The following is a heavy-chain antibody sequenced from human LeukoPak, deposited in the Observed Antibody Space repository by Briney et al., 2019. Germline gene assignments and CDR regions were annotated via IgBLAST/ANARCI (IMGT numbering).Heavy chain of an antibody. CDR2: IWYDGSNK. J-gene: IGHJ4*02. CDR1: GFPFQSYG. CDR3: ATSGSYYRFEY. V-gene: IGHV3-33*08. Sequence: GGSLKLSCAASGFPFQSYGMHWVRQASGKGLEWVAVIWYDGSNKYSADSVKGRFTISRDNSKNTLYLQMNSLRAEDTAVYYCATSGSYYRFEYWGQGTLVTVSS. D-gene: IGHD1-26*01.